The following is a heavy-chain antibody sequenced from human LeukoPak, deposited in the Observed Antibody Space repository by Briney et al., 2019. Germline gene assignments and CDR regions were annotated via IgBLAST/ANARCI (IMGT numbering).Heavy chain of an antibody. CDR3: ARVSGSGWYWYYFDY. V-gene: IGHV3-30-3*01. CDR2: ISYDGSNK. CDR1: GFTFSSYA. Sequence: PGGSLRLSCAASGFTFSSYAMHWVRQAPGKGLEWVAVISYDGSNKYYADSVKGRFTISRDNSKNTLYLQMNSLRAEDTAVYYCARVSGSGWYWYYFDYWGQGTLVTVSS. D-gene: IGHD6-19*01. J-gene: IGHJ4*02.